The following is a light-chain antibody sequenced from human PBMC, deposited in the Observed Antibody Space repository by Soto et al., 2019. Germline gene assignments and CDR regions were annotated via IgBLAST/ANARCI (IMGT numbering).Light chain of an antibody. CDR3: QQYNNWPPWT. CDR1: QSVSSD. CDR2: GAT. Sequence: EIVMTQSPDTLSVSPGDRATLSCRASQSVSSDLAWYQHKPGQAPRLPIYGATTRATDIPARFSGSGAGTEVTLTSNSLQSEDFAVYYCQQYNNWPPWTFGQGTKV. J-gene: IGKJ1*01. V-gene: IGKV3-15*01.